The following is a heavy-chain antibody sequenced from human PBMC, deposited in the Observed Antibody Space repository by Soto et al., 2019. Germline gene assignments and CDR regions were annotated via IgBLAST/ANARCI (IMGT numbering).Heavy chain of an antibody. CDR3: ARGLGTNGLDV. Sequence: QVQLLQSGAEVKKPGASVKVSCKASDYRFNTYGITWVRLAPGQGLEWMGGISTYNGNTDYAQNLQDRVTMTTETSTNTDYMGVTCLTSADTAVYYWARGLGTNGLDVWGQGTTVTVSS. J-gene: IGHJ6*02. CDR1: DYRFNTYG. D-gene: IGHD7-27*01. V-gene: IGHV1-18*01. CDR2: ISTYNGNT.